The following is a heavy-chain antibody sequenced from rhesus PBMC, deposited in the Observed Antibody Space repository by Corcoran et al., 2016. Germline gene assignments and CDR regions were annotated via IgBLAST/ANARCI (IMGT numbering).Heavy chain of an antibody. CDR1: GYSFNSYW. CDR2: IDPCDSDT. CDR3: AKWASWNNDGFDY. J-gene: IGHJ4*01. Sequence: EVQLVQSGAEVKRPGESLKISCKPSGYSFNSYWFGWVRQMPGKGLEWMGAIDPCDSDTRYSPSFQGQVTISADKSISTTYLQWSSLKASDTATYYCAKWASWNNDGFDYWGQGVLVTVSS. D-gene: IGHD1-20*01. V-gene: IGHV5-2*01.